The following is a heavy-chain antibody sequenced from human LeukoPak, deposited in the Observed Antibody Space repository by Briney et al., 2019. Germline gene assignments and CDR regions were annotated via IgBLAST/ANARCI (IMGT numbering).Heavy chain of an antibody. V-gene: IGHV4-4*02. CDR2: IYHSGGT. Sequence: PSGTLSLTCAVSGASISSSYWWSWVRQTPGKGLEWIGEIYHSGGTNYNPSLESRVSLSLDKSQNQFSLKLNSVTAADTAVYYCARHAGRIQLWFHPFDYWGQGTLVTVSS. CDR3: ARHAGRIQLWFHPFDY. CDR1: GASISSSYW. J-gene: IGHJ4*02. D-gene: IGHD5-18*01.